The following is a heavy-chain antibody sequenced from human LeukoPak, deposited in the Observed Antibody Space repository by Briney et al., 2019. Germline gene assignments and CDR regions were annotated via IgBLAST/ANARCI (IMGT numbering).Heavy chain of an antibody. CDR2: INPNSGGT. V-gene: IGHV1-2*02. D-gene: IGHD5-12*01. CDR3: ARDFAVSLASFDY. J-gene: IGHJ4*02. CDR1: GYTFIGYY. Sequence: GASVKVSCKASGYTFIGYYMHWVRQAPGQGLEWMGWINPNSGGTNYAQKFQGRVTMTRDTSISTAYMELSRLRSDDTAVYYCARDFAVSLASFDYWGQGTLVTVSS.